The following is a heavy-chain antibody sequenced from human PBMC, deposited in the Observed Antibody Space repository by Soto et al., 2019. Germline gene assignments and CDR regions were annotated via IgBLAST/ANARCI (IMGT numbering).Heavy chain of an antibody. CDR2: INSDGSST. V-gene: IGHV3-74*01. CDR1: GFTFSSYW. Sequence: PGGSLRLSCAASGFTFSSYWMHWVRQAPGKGLVWVSRINSDGSSTSYADSVKGRFTISRDNAKNTLYLQMNSLRAEDTAVYYCARGYDFWSGYPIDYWGQGTLVTVSS. D-gene: IGHD3-3*01. CDR3: ARGYDFWSGYPIDY. J-gene: IGHJ4*02.